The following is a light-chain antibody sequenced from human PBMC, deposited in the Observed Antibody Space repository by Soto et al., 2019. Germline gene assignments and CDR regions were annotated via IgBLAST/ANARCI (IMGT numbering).Light chain of an antibody. CDR2: VNSDGTH. V-gene: IGLV4-69*01. CDR3: QTWGTGVI. CDR1: SAHSTYA. J-gene: IGLJ2*01. Sequence: QAVVTQSPSASASLGASVKLTCTLSSAHSTYAIAWHQQQSEKGPRYLMKVNSDGTHTKGDGIPDRFSGSSSGAERYLTISSLQSEDEADYYCQTWGTGVIFGGGTQLTVL.